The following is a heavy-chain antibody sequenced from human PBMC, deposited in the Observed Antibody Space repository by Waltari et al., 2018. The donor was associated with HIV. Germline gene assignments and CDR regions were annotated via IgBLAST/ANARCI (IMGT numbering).Heavy chain of an antibody. V-gene: IGHV3-23*01. D-gene: IGHD2-2*01. J-gene: IGHJ3*02. CDR1: GFTFSSYA. Sequence: EVQLLESGGGLVQPGGSLRLSCAASGFTFSSYAMTWVRQAPGKGLEWVSAITGSGGTTHHADTVKGRFTISRDNSKNTLYLQMNSLRAEDTAVYYCASRYDSDAFDIWGQGTMVTVSS. CDR3: ASRYDSDAFDI. CDR2: ITGSGGTT.